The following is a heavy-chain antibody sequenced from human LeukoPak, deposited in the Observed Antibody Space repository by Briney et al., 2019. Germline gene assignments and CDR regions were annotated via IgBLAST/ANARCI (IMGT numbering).Heavy chain of an antibody. J-gene: IGHJ3*02. CDR3: ARERSHAFDI. CDR2: ISYDGSNK. CDR1: GFTFSSYA. V-gene: IGHV3-30*04. Sequence: GGSLRLSCAASGFTFSSYAMHWVRQAPGKGLEWVEVISYDGSNKYYADSVKGRFTISRDNSKNTLYLQMNSLRAEDTAVYYCARERSHAFDIWGQGTMVTVSS.